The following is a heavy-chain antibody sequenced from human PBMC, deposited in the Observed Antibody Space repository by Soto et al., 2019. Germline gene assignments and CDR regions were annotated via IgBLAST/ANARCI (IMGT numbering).Heavy chain of an antibody. Sequence: QVQLQESGPGLVRPSDTLSLTCTVSGGSIRSYYWSWIRQTPGKGLEWIGYIYYSGNINYNPSLKSRATISVDTSKNQFSLRLTSVTAADTAVYYCARIGQNAGLDYWGQGTLVTVSS. CDR2: IYYSGNI. V-gene: IGHV4-59*08. D-gene: IGHD1-1*01. CDR1: GGSIRSYY. CDR3: ARIGQNAGLDY. J-gene: IGHJ4*02.